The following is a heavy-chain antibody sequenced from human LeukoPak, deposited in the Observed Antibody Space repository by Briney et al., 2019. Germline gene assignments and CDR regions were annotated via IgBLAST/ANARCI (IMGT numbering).Heavy chain of an antibody. J-gene: IGHJ6*03. D-gene: IGHD1-1*01. CDR3: ARQRLRGYPYYSYFPMDV. CDR2: ISGSGGST. V-gene: IGHV3-23*01. Sequence: GGSLRLSCAASGFTFSSYAMSWVRQAPGKGLEWVSAISGSGGSTYYADSVKGRFTISRDNSKNTLYLQMNSLRAEDTAVYYCARQRLRGYPYYSYFPMDVWGKGTTVTVSS. CDR1: GFTFSSYA.